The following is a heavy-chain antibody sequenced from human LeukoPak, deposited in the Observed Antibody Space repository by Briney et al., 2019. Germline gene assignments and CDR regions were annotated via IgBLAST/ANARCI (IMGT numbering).Heavy chain of an antibody. CDR3: ARAPSYYDSSGYYRYYYMDV. CDR1: GGSISSYY. D-gene: IGHD3-22*01. Sequence: SETLSLTCTVSGGSISSYYWSWIRQPPGKGLEWIGYIYYSGSTNYNPSLKSRVTISVDTSKNQFPLKMSSVTAADTAVYYCARAPSYYDSSGYYRYYYMDVWGKGTTVTVSS. J-gene: IGHJ6*03. CDR2: IYYSGST. V-gene: IGHV4-59*01.